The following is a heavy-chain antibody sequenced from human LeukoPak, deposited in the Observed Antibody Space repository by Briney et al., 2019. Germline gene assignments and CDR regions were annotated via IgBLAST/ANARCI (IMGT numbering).Heavy chain of an antibody. D-gene: IGHD5-12*01. CDR2: ISSSGSTI. CDR1: GFTFSDYY. V-gene: IGHV3-11*01. Sequence: GGSLRLSCAASGFTFSDYYMSWIRQAPGKGLEWVSYISSSGSTIYYADSVKGRFTISRDNAKNSLYLQMNSLRAEDTAVYYCASRGLRSTYYFDYWGQGTLVTVSS. J-gene: IGHJ4*02. CDR3: ASRGLRSTYYFDY.